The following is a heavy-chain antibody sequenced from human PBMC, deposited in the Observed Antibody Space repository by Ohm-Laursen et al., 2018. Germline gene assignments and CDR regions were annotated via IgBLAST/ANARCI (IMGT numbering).Heavy chain of an antibody. D-gene: IGHD3-9*01. CDR1: GGSFSGYY. Sequence: GTLSLTCAVYGGSFSGYYWSWIRQPPGKGLEWIGEINHSGSTNYNPSLKSRVTISVDTSKNQFSLKVSSVTAADTAVYFCARVTGPGDYYGLDVWGQGTTVTVSS. CDR2: INHSGST. J-gene: IGHJ6*02. CDR3: ARVTGPGDYYGLDV. V-gene: IGHV4-34*01.